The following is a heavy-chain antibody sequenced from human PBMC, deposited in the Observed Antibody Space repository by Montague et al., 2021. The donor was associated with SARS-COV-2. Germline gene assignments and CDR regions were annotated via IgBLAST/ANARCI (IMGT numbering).Heavy chain of an antibody. V-gene: IGHV4-39*01. Sequence: SETLSLTCTVSGGSISSSSYYWGWIRQPPGKGLEWIGSIHYSGSTYYNPSLKSRVTISVGTSKKHFSLKLSSVTAADTAVYFCAAQSSGGYCSSSSCYVWFDPWGQGTLVTVSS. CDR3: AAQSSGGYCSSSSCYVWFDP. J-gene: IGHJ5*02. D-gene: IGHD2-2*01. CDR1: GGSISSSSYY. CDR2: IHYSGST.